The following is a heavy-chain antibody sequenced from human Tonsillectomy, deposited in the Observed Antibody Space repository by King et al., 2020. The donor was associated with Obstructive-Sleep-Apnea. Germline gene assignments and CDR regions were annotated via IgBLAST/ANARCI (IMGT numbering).Heavy chain of an antibody. D-gene: IGHD6-13*01. CDR1: GGSFSNYY. V-gene: IGHV4-34*01. CDR3: ARGSGAAAVNWFDP. CDR2: INHSGST. J-gene: IGHJ5*02. Sequence: QVQLQQWGAGLLRPSETLSLTCAVFGGSFSNYYWSWILQPPGKGLEWIGEINHSGSTNYNPSLKSRVTISGDTSKNQLSLKLTAETAADTAVYYCARGSGAAAVNWFDPWGQGTLVTVSS.